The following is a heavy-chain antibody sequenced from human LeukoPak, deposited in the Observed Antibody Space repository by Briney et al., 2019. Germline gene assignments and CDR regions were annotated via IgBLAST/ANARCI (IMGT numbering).Heavy chain of an antibody. V-gene: IGHV4-34*01. J-gene: IGHJ4*02. Sequence: PSETLSLTCAVYGGSFSGYYWSWIRQPPGKGLEWIGEINHSGSTNYNPSLKSRVTISVDTSKNQFSLKLSSVTAADTAVYYCARGSGITMMVEGLSFDYWGQGTLVTVSS. CDR2: INHSGST. D-gene: IGHD3-22*01. CDR3: ARGSGITMMVEGLSFDY. CDR1: GGSFSGYY.